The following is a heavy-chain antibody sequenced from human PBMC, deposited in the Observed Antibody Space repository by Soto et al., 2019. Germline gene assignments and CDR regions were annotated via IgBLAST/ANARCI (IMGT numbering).Heavy chain of an antibody. CDR3: ACRSPSFDY. CDR1: GGSFSGYY. Sequence: SESLSLTCAVYGGSFSGYYWSWIRQPPGKGLEWIGEINHSGSTNYNPSLKSRVTISVDTSKNQFSLKLSSVTAADTAVYYCACRSPSFDYWGQGTLVTVSS. V-gene: IGHV4-34*01. J-gene: IGHJ4*02. CDR2: INHSGST. D-gene: IGHD6-6*01.